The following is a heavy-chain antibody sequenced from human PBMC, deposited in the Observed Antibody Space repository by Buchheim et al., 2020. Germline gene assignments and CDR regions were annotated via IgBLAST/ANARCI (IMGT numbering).Heavy chain of an antibody. J-gene: IGHJ5*02. D-gene: IGHD2-15*01. CDR2: INHSGST. V-gene: IGHV4-34*01. CDR1: GGSFSGYY. CDR3: ARGKKVVAANWFDP. Sequence: QVQLQQWGAGLLKPSETLSLTCAVYGGSFSGYYWSWIRQPPGKGLEWIGEINHSGSTNYNPSLTSRVTISVDQSKNQFSLKLSSVTAADTAVYYCARGKKVVAANWFDPWGQGTL.